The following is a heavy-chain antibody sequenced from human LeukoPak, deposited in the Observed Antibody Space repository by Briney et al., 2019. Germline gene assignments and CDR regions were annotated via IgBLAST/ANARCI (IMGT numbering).Heavy chain of an antibody. CDR1: GFTFSSYW. J-gene: IGHJ5*02. D-gene: IGHD6-13*01. CDR2: IKQDGSEK. Sequence: GGSLRLSCAASGFTFSSYWMSWVRQAPGKGLEWVANIKQDGSEKYYVDSVKGRFTISRDNAKNSLYLQMNSLRAEDTAVYYCATEDGSSWYMWFDPWGQGTLVTVSS. CDR3: ATEDGSSWYMWFDP. V-gene: IGHV3-7*03.